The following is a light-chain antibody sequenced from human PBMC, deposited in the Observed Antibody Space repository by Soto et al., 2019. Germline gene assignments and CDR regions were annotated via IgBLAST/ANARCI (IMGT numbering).Light chain of an antibody. CDR1: QGIGTW. J-gene: IGKJ1*01. CDR2: AAS. Sequence: DIQMTQSPSSVSASVGDRVTITCRACQGIGTWLAWYQQKPGKGPNLLIYAASSLESGVPSRFRGSGSGTDYTLTISSLQPEDFATYYCQQADSFPQTFGQGTKVEIK. V-gene: IGKV1-12*01. CDR3: QQADSFPQT.